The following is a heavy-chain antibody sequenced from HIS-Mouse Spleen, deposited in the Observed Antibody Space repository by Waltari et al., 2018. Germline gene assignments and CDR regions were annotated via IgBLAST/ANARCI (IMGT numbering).Heavy chain of an antibody. CDR2: IYYSGST. V-gene: IGHV4-39*07. D-gene: IGHD6-13*01. Sequence: QLQLQESGPGLVKPSETLSLTCTFPGCSISSSSYYWGWICQPPGKGLEWIGSIYYSGSTYYNPSLKSRVTISVDTSKNQFSLKLSSVTAADTAVYYCAREIPYSSSWYDWYFDLWGRGTLVTVSS. CDR1: GCSISSSSYY. CDR3: AREIPYSSSWYDWYFDL. J-gene: IGHJ2*01.